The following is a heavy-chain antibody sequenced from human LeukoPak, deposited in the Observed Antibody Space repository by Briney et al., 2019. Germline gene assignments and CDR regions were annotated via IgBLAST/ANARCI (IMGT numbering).Heavy chain of an antibody. CDR3: ARGPYDYVWGSYRLEYFQH. J-gene: IGHJ1*01. CDR1: GFTFSSYW. V-gene: IGHV3-7*01. Sequence: LPGGSLRLSCAASGFTFSSYWMSWVRQAPGKGLKWVANIKQDGSEKYYVDSVKGRFTISRDNAKNSLYLQMNSLRAEDTAVYYCARGPYDYVWGSYRLEYFQHWGQGTLVTVSS. D-gene: IGHD3-16*02. CDR2: IKQDGSEK.